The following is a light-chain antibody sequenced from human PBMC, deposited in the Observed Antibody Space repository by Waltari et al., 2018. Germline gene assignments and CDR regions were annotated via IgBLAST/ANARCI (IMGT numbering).Light chain of an antibody. J-gene: IGLJ2*01. V-gene: IGLV2-14*01. CDR3: GSYTSSIILV. CDR1: STDVGGYNY. CDR2: EVS. Sequence: QSALTQPASVSGSPGQSITISCTGTSTDVGGYNYVSWYQQHPGSAPKLLIYEVSNRDSGGAKRCSGSKSVNTASLSISGLQAEDEADYYFGSYTSSIILVFGGVTHLTVL.